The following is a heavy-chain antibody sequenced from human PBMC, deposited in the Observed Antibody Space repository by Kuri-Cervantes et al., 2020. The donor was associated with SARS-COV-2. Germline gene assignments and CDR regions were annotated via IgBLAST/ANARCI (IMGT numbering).Heavy chain of an antibody. CDR1: GYSFSDHY. D-gene: IGHD3-22*01. CDR2: INPDTGGT. CDR3: TSHHYDSNVSPVFDV. J-gene: IGHJ3*01. Sequence: ASVKVSCKAFGYSFSDHYMYWVRQAPGQGLEWMGWINPDTGGTNCAPKFQGRVTMTRDTSITTAYMELSRLRSDDTAMYYCTSHHYDSNVSPVFDVWGQGTMVTVSS. V-gene: IGHV1-2*02.